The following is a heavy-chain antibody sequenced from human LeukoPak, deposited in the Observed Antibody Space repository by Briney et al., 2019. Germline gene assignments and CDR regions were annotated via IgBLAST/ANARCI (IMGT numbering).Heavy chain of an antibody. J-gene: IGHJ5*02. CDR2: IYYTGST. D-gene: IGHD6-13*01. CDR1: GGSISSYY. CDR3: ATHDPGIAAAGRRWFDP. V-gene: IGHV4-59*08. Sequence: KPSETLSLTCTVSGGSISSYYWSWIRQPPGKGLEWMGCIYYTGSTNYNPSLKSRITISVDTSKNQFSLKLSSVTAADTAVYYCATHDPGIAAAGRRWFDPWGQGTLVTVSS.